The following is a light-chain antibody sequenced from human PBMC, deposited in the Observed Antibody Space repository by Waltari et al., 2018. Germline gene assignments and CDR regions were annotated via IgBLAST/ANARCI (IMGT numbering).Light chain of an antibody. Sequence: IVLTQSPGTLSLSPGERATLSCRASQSVTRTLAWYQQKPGQAPRLLIYGASNRATGLPDRFSGSGSGTDFSLTVSRLEPEDFAVYYCQHYLRLPATFGQGTKVEIK. CDR1: QSVTRT. V-gene: IGKV3-20*01. CDR3: QHYLRLPAT. J-gene: IGKJ1*01. CDR2: GAS.